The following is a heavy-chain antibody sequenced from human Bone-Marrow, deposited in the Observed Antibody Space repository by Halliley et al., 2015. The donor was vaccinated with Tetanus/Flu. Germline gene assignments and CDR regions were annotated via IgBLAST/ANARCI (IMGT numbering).Heavy chain of an antibody. J-gene: IGHJ3*02. D-gene: IGHD3-9*01. CDR1: GFIFSDYY. CDR3: ARASGSDDILTAI. Sequence: SLRLSCAASGFIFSDYYMSWIRQAPGKGLEWVSYISSSDIIYHADSVKGRFTISRDNAKNSLYLQMNSLRVEDTAVYYCARASGSDDILTAIWGQGTMVTVSS. CDR2: ISSSDII. V-gene: IGHV3-11*01.